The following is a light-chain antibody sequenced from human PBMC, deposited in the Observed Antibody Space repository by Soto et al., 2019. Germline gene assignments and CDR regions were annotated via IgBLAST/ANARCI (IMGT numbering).Light chain of an antibody. CDR1: QSISSW. V-gene: IGKV1-5*01. Sequence: DIQMTQSPSTLSASVGDRVTITCRASQSISSWLAWYQQKPGKAPKLLIFDASSLESGTPSRFSGRRSGTDFTLTISSLQPEDVATYYCQKYDSAPTFGQGTKVDIK. CDR2: DAS. J-gene: IGKJ1*01. CDR3: QKYDSAPT.